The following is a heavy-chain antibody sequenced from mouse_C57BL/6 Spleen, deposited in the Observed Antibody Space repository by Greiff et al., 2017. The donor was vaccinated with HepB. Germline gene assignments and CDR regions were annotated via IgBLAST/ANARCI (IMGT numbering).Heavy chain of an antibody. J-gene: IGHJ4*01. CDR2: ISSGSSTI. V-gene: IGHV5-17*01. Sequence: EVQLVESGGGLVKPGGSLKLSCAASGFTFSDYGMHWVRQAPEKGLEWVAYISSGSSTIYYADTVKGRFTISRDNAKNTLFLQMTSLRSEDTAMYYCARELVYYAMDYWGQVTSVTVSS. D-gene: IGHD1-3*01. CDR3: ARELVYYAMDY. CDR1: GFTFSDYG.